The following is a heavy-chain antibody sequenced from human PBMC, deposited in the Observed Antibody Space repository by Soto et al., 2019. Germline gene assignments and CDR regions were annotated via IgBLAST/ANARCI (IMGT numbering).Heavy chain of an antibody. CDR3: APWGRDGYNSSLN. CDR1: GFTFSDYY. CDR2: ISSSGSTI. V-gene: IGHV3-11*01. Sequence: PGGSLRLSCAASGFTFSDYYMSWIRQAPGKGLEWVSYISSSGSTIYYADSVKGRFTISRDNAKNSLYLQMNSLRAEDTAVYYCAPWGRDGYNSSLNWGQGTLVTVSS. J-gene: IGHJ4*02. D-gene: IGHD5-12*01.